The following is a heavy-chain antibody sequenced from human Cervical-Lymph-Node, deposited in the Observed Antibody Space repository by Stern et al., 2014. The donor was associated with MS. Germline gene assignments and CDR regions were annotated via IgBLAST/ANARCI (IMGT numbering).Heavy chain of an antibody. Sequence: VHLEESGAEVKKPGASVKVSCKASGYTFTSYYMHWVRQAPGQGLEWMGIINPSGGSTSYAQKFQGRVTMTRDTSTSTVYMELSSLRSEDTAVYYCATITMIVTGKGAFDYWGQGTLVTVSS. D-gene: IGHD3-22*01. J-gene: IGHJ4*02. CDR1: GYTFTSYY. V-gene: IGHV1-46*01. CDR3: ATITMIVTGKGAFDY. CDR2: INPSGGST.